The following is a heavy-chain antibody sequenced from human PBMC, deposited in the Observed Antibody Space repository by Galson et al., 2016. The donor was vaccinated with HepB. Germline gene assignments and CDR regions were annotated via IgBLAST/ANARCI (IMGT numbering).Heavy chain of an antibody. CDR1: GFTFSSYA. J-gene: IGHJ6*04. Sequence: SLRLSCAASGFTFSSYAMYWVRQAPGTGLEWVTVISYDGSNKYYADSVKGRFTVSRDNSKKTLYLQMNSLRAEDTAVYYCAKSGVVIVDHYGMDVWGKGTTVIVSS. CDR2: ISYDGSNK. CDR3: AKSGVVIVDHYGMDV. V-gene: IGHV3-30*18. D-gene: IGHD3-3*01.